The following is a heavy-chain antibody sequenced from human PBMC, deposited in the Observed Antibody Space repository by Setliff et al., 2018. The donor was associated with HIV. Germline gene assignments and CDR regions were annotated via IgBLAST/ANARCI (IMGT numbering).Heavy chain of an antibody. J-gene: IGHJ5*02. V-gene: IGHV3-7*03. D-gene: IGHD1-26*01. CDR2: IKKDGSEI. CDR1: GFTFSNFW. CDR3: ANLWEVGA. Sequence: GESLRLSCAASGFTFSNFWMDWVRQAPGKGLEWVVTIKKDGSEIYYVDSVKGRFTISRDNARTSLYLEMSSLRVEDTAVYLCANLWEVGAWGQGTLVTVSS.